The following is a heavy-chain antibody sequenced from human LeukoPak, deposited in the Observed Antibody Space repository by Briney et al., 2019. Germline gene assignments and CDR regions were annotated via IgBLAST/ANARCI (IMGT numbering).Heavy chain of an antibody. CDR1: GVSISTYY. Sequence: SETLSLTCTVSGVSISTYYWSWVRQPPGKGLEWIGYIYYSGSTNYNPSLKSRVSISVDTSKNQFSLKLSSVTAADTAVYYCARYYYDSSGCHFDYWGQGTPVTVSS. J-gene: IGHJ4*02. CDR2: IYYSGST. D-gene: IGHD3-22*01. V-gene: IGHV4-59*01. CDR3: ARYYYDSSGCHFDY.